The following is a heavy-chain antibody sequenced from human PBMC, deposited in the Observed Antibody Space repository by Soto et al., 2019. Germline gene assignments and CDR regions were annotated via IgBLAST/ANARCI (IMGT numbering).Heavy chain of an antibody. Sequence: GGSLRLSCAASGFTFSSYWMSWVRQAPGKGLEWVANIKQDGSEKYYVDSVKGRFTISRDNAKNSLYLQMNSLRAEDTAVYYCASVYCDYLMYYYYGIDVWGQGTTVTVSS. D-gene: IGHD4-17*01. CDR3: ASVYCDYLMYYYYGIDV. V-gene: IGHV3-7*02. CDR1: GFTFSSYW. J-gene: IGHJ6*02. CDR2: IKQDGSEK.